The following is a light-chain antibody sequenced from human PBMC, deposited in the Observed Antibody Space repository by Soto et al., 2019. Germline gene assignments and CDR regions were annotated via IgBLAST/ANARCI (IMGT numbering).Light chain of an antibody. J-gene: IGLJ1*01. V-gene: IGLV1-40*01. CDR1: SSNIGAGYD. CDR2: GNS. CDR3: QSYDSSLSGYV. Sequence: QLVLTQPPSVSGAPGQRVTISCTGSSSNIGAGYDVHWYQQLPGTAPKLLIYGNSNRPSGVPDRFSGSKSGTSASLAITGLQAEDXADYYCQSYDSSLSGYVFGTGTKLTVL.